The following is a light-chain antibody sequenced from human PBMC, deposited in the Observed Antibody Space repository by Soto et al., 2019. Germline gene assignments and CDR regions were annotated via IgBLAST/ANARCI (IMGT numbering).Light chain of an antibody. CDR3: SSFAGNNNLV. Sequence: QSALTQPPSASGSPGQSVTISCTGTSSDVGGYNYVSWYQQHPGKAPKLMISEVSKRPSGVPDRFSGSKSGNTASLTVSGLQAEDVDDYYCSSFAGNNNLVFGGGTKLTVL. J-gene: IGLJ2*01. CDR1: SSDVGGYNY. CDR2: EVS. V-gene: IGLV2-8*01.